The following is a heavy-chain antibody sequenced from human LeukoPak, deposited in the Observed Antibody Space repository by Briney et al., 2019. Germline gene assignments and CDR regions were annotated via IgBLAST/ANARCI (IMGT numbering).Heavy chain of an antibody. Sequence: GGSLRLSCAASGFTFSSYGMRWVRQAPGKGLEWVAVISYDGSDKYYADSVKGRFTISRDNSKNTLYLQMNSLRAEDTAVYYCAKEGHTAHAFDIWGQGTMVTVSS. D-gene: IGHD2-21*01. CDR1: GFTFSSYG. CDR3: AKEGHTAHAFDI. CDR2: ISYDGSDK. J-gene: IGHJ3*02. V-gene: IGHV3-30*18.